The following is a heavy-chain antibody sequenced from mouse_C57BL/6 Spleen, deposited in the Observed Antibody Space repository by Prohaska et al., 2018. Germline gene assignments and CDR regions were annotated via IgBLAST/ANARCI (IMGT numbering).Heavy chain of an antibody. Sequence: PGASVKISGKASGYAFSRSWMDWVKQRSGKGLEWIGRIYPGDVYTNYHGKVKSKATMTVDKSASTAYMQLSSLTSEDSAVYFCARREGNWDYFDYWGQGTTLTVSS. CDR1: GYAFSRSW. CDR3: ARREGNWDYFDY. J-gene: IGHJ2*01. V-gene: IGHV1-82*01. D-gene: IGHD4-1*01. CDR2: IYPGDVYT.